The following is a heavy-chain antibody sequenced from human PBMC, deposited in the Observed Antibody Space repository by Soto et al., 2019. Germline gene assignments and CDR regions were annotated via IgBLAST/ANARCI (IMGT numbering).Heavy chain of an antibody. Sequence: SETLSLTCAVYGGSFSGYYWSWIRQPPGKGLEWIGEINHSGSTNYNPSLKSRVTISVDTSKNQFSLNLSSVTAADTAVYYCAREHYDFWSGYFHWGHGTLVTVSS. CDR2: INHSGST. CDR1: GGSFSGYY. CDR3: AREHYDFWSGYFH. V-gene: IGHV4-34*01. J-gene: IGHJ4*01. D-gene: IGHD3-3*01.